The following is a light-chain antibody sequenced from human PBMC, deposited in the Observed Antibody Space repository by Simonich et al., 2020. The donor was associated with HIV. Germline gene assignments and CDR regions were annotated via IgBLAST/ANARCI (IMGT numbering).Light chain of an antibody. CDR1: QSVLYSSNNKNY. CDR2: WAA. Sequence: DIVMTQSPDSLAVSLGERATINCKPSQSVLYSSNNKNYLAWYQQKPGQPPKRLIYWAATRESGVPDRFSASGSGTDFTLTISSLQAEDVAIYYCQQYYSTPPTFGQGTKVEIK. V-gene: IGKV4-1*01. CDR3: QQYYSTPPT. J-gene: IGKJ1*01.